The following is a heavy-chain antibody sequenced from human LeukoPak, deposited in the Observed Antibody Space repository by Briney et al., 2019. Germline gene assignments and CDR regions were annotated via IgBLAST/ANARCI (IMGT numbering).Heavy chain of an antibody. D-gene: IGHD3-16*01. J-gene: IGHJ4*02. CDR2: IYSGGST. Sequence: GGSLRLSCAASGFTVSSNYMSWVRQAPGKGLEWVSVIYSGGSTYYADSVKGRFTISRDNSKNTLYLQMNSLRAEDTAVYYCARNYDEDYFDYWGQGTLVTVSS. V-gene: IGHV3-53*01. CDR1: GFTVSSNY. CDR3: ARNYDEDYFDY.